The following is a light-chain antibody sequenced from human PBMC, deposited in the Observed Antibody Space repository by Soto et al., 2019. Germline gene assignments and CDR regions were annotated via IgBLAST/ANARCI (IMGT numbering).Light chain of an antibody. Sequence: DIQMTQSPSSLSASVGDRVTITCRARQSISNYLSWHQQKPGEAPNLLIYAASSLQSGVPSRFCDSVSGADFTLTISSLQPEDFATYYCPQSYSSPPTFGQGTKLEIK. J-gene: IGKJ2*01. V-gene: IGKV1-39*01. CDR2: AAS. CDR3: PQSYSSPPT. CDR1: QSISNY.